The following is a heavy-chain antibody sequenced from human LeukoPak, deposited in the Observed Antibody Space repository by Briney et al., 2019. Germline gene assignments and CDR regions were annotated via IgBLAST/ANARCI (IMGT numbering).Heavy chain of an antibody. D-gene: IGHD6-19*01. CDR2: IYSSGST. J-gene: IGHJ5*02. CDR3: ARLFSSGWYVGWFDP. CDR1: GGSISSYY. V-gene: IGHV4-59*08. Sequence: SETLSLTCTVSGGSISSYYWSWIRQPPGKGLEWIGYIYSSGSTNYNPSLRSRVTISVDTSKYQFSLKLSSVTAADTAVYYCARLFSSGWYVGWFDPWGQGTLVTVSS.